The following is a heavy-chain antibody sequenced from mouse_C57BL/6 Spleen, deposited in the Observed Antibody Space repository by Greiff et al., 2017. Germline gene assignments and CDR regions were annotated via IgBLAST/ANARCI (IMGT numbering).Heavy chain of an antibody. D-gene: IGHD2-1*01. CDR3: ARGGPYGNFLDY. J-gene: IGHJ2*01. V-gene: IGHV1-80*01. CDR1: GYAFSSYW. CDR2: IYPGDGDT. Sequence: QVQLQQSGAELVKPGASVKISCKASGYAFSSYWMNWVKQRPGKGLEWIGQIYPGDGDTNYTGKFKGKVTLTADKSSSTAYMQLSSLTSENSAVYFCARGGPYGNFLDYWGQGTTLTVSS.